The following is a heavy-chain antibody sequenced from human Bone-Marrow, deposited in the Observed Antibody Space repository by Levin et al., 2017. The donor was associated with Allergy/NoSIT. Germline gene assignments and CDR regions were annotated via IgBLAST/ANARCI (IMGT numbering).Heavy chain of an antibody. CDR3: ARLMVVVAATPYLNWFDP. CDR1: GGTFSSYA. Sequence: SVKVSCKASGGTFSSYAISWVRQAPGQGLEWMGGIIPIFGTANYAQKFQGRVTITADESTSTAYMELSSLRSEDTAVYYCARLMVVVAATPYLNWFDPWGQGTLVTVSS. CDR2: IIPIFGTA. V-gene: IGHV1-69*13. D-gene: IGHD2-15*01. J-gene: IGHJ5*02.